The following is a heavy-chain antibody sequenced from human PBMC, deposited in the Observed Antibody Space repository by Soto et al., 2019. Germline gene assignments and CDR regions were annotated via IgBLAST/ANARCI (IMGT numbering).Heavy chain of an antibody. CDR1: GGSISSYY. J-gene: IGHJ6*03. Sequence: SETLSLTCTVSGGSISSYYWSWIRQPPGKGLEWIGYIYYSGSTNYNPSLKSRVTISVDTSKNQFSLKLSSVTAADTAVYYCAREKGSRQLAAQYYMDVWGKGTTVTVSS. CDR2: IYYSGST. D-gene: IGHD6-13*01. CDR3: AREKGSRQLAAQYYMDV. V-gene: IGHV4-59*12.